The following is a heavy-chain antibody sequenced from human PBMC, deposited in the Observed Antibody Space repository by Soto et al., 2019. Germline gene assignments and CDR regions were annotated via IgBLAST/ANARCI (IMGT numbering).Heavy chain of an antibody. CDR2: VNEDGGTT. Sequence: PGGSLRLSCAASGFTFSSYWMHWVRQAPGKGLVWVSRVNEDGGTTDYADSVKGRFTISRDNAKNTLYLQMNSLRVEDTAVYYCASDLSGRADVWGQGITVTVSS. D-gene: IGHD3-10*01. CDR3: ASDLSGRADV. J-gene: IGHJ6*02. V-gene: IGHV3-74*01. CDR1: GFTFSSYW.